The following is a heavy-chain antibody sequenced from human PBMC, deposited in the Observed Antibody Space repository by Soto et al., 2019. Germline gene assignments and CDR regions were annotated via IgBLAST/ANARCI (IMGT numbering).Heavy chain of an antibody. CDR3: ARVRYSSGWGPYGY. CDR2: IISSTSDI. Sequence: GGSLRLSCAASGFTFSSYSMNWVRQAPGKGLEWVSSIISSTSDIHYADSVKGRFTISRDNARNSLYLQMNSLRVEDTAVYYCARVRYSSGWGPYGYWGQGTPVTVSS. V-gene: IGHV3-21*01. CDR1: GFTFSSYS. D-gene: IGHD6-19*01. J-gene: IGHJ4*02.